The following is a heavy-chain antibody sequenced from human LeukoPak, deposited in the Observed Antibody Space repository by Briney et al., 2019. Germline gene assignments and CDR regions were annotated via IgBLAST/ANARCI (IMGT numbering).Heavy chain of an antibody. CDR1: GYTFTGYY. D-gene: IGHD3-22*01. J-gene: IGHJ4*02. Sequence: ASVKVSCKASGYTFTGYYMHWVRQAPGQGLEWMGWINPNSGGTNYAQKFQGRVTMTRDTSISTAYMELSRLRSDDTALYYCARWSSGYYYDGDYWGQGTLVTVSS. CDR3: ARWSSGYYYDGDY. V-gene: IGHV1-2*02. CDR2: INPNSGGT.